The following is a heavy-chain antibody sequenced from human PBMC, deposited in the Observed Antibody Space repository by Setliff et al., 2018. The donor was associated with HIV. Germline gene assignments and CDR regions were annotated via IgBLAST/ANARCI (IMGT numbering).Heavy chain of an antibody. Sequence: GASVKVSCKPSGYTFTNYDINWVRQAAGQGLEWMGWMNPDSRNTGYAQRFEGSVTMTWDTSISTAYMELNNVKFEDTAVYYRARWVPHWSSTSRYHWLFQYMDVWGEGTTVTVSS. D-gene: IGHD2-2*01. CDR1: GYTFTNYD. V-gene: IGHV1-8*02. CDR3: ARWVPHWSSTSRYHWLFQYMDV. CDR2: MNPDSRNT. J-gene: IGHJ6*03.